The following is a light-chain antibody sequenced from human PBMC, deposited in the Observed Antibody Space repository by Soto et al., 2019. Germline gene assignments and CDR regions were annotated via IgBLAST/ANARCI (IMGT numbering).Light chain of an antibody. J-gene: IGLJ1*01. CDR2: SNN. CDR1: SYNIGTST. Sequence: QSVLTQPPSASGTPGQRVTISCSGSSYNIGTSTVNWYQQLPGTAPKLLIYSNNQRPSGVPDRFSGSKSGTSASLAISGLQSEDEADYYCAAWDDSLSGYVFGSGTQLTVL. V-gene: IGLV1-44*01. CDR3: AAWDDSLSGYV.